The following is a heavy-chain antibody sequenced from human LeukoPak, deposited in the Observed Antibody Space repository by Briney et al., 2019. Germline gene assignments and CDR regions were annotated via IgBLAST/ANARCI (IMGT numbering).Heavy chain of an antibody. CDR2: MNPNSGNT. J-gene: IGHJ5*02. Sequence: ASVKVSCKASGYTFTSYDINWVRQATGQGLEWMGWMNPNSGNTGYAQKFQGRVTMTRNTSISTAYMELSSLRSEDTAVYYCARVHIVVPAAIVWFDPWGQGTLVTVSS. D-gene: IGHD2-2*01. V-gene: IGHV1-8*01. CDR1: GYTFTSYD. CDR3: ARVHIVVPAAIVWFDP.